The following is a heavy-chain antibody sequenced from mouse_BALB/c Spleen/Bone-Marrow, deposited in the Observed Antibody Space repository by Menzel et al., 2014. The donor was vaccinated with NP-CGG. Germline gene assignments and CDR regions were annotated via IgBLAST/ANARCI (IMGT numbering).Heavy chain of an antibody. J-gene: IGHJ2*01. CDR2: IDPANGNT. V-gene: IGHV14-3*02. CDR1: GFNIKDTY. CDR3: ASYVYGYYFDY. Sequence: VQLQQSGPELVKPGASVKLSCTASGFNIKDTYMHWVKQRPEQGLEWIGRIDPANGNTKYDPKFQGKATITADTSSNTAYLQLSSLTSEDTAVYYCASYVYGYYFDYWGQGTTLTVSS. D-gene: IGHD2-2*01.